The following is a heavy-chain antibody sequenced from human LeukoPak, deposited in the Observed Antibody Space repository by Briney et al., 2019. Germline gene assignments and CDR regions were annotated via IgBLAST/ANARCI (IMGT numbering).Heavy chain of an antibody. J-gene: IGHJ5*02. CDR2: ISAYNGNT. V-gene: IGHV1-18*01. Sequence: ASVRVSCKASGYTFTSYGISCVRQAPGQGLEWMGWISAYNGNTNYAQKLQGRVTMPTDTSTSKAYMELRSLRSDDTAVYYCARDPPIVVVPAANDWNWFDPWGQGTLVTVSS. CDR3: ARDPPIVVVPAANDWNWFDP. CDR1: GYTFTSYG. D-gene: IGHD2-2*01.